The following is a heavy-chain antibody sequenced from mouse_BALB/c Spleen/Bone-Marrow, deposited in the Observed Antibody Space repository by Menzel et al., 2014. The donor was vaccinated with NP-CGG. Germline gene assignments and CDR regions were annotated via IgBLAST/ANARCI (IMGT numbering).Heavy chain of an antibody. J-gene: IGHJ2*01. D-gene: IGHD1-2*01. CDR3: ARTAPENFDY. CDR1: GFNIKDTY. CDR2: IDPANGNT. V-gene: IGHV14-3*02. Sequence: EVQAVESGAELVKPGASVKLSCTASGFNIKDTYMHWVKQRPEQGLEWIGRIDPANGNTKYDPKFQGKATITADTSSNTAYLQLSSLTSEDNAVYYCARTAPENFDYWGQGTTLTVSS.